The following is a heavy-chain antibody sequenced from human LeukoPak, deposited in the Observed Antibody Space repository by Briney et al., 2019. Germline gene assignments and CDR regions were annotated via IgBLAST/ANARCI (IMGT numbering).Heavy chain of an antibody. Sequence: GGSLRLSCAASGFTFSSYEMNWDRQAPGKVLEWVSYISSSGSTIYYADSVKGRFTISRDNAKNSLYLQMNSLRAEDTAVYYCARDPYYYGSGTYYNHYFDYWGQGTLVTVSS. D-gene: IGHD3-10*01. CDR3: ARDPYYYGSGTYYNHYFDY. J-gene: IGHJ4*02. V-gene: IGHV3-48*03. CDR1: GFTFSSYE. CDR2: ISSSGSTI.